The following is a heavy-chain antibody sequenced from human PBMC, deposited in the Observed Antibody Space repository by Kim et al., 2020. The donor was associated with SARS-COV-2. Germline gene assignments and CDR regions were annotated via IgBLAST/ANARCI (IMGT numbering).Heavy chain of an antibody. J-gene: IGHJ1*01. CDR2: IYYSGST. CDR1: GGSISGYY. V-gene: IGHV4-59*01. Sequence: SETLSLTCTVSGGSISGYYWSWIRQSPGKGLEWIGYIYYSGSTNYNPSLKSRVTISVDTSKNQFSLKLSSVTAADTAVYYCTRGSSTWSSAEYFQHWGQGTLVTVSS. D-gene: IGHD6-13*01. CDR3: TRGSSTWSSAEYFQH.